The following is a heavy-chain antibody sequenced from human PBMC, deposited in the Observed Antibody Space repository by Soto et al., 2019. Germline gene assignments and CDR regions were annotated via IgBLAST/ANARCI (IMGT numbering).Heavy chain of an antibody. CDR2: TSSDGHNK. J-gene: IGHJ4*02. CDR3: ARWGTTGGFDL. Sequence: QVQLVESGGGVVQPGTSLSLSCAASGFRFKRGVMHWVRQAPGKGLAWVAFTSSDGHNKDYGDSVKGRFTVSRDNSQNTLHLQMDFLRPEDTALYYCARWGTTGGFDLWGQGTLVSVSS. V-gene: IGHV3-30*19. D-gene: IGHD3-16*01. CDR1: GFRFKRGV.